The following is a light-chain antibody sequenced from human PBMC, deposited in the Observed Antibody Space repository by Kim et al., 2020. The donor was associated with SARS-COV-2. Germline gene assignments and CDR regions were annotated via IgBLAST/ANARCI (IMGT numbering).Light chain of an antibody. CDR2: AAS. J-gene: IGKJ2*01. V-gene: IGKV1-39*01. CDR1: QSISSY. Sequence: DIQMTQSPSSLSASVGDRVTITCRASQSISSYLNWYQQKPGKAPKLLIYAASSLQSGVPSRFSGSGSGTDFTLTISSLQPEDFATYYWQQSYSTPPYPFGQGTKLEF. CDR3: QQSYSTPPYP.